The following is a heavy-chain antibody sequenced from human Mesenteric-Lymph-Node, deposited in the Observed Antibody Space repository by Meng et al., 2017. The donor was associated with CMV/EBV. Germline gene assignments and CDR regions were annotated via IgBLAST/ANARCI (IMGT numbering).Heavy chain of an antibody. V-gene: IGHV3-7*01. CDR1: GFTFSSYW. D-gene: IGHD3-3*01. Sequence: GGSLRLSCAASGFTFSSYWMSWVRQAPGKGLEWVANIKQDGSEKYYVDSVKGRFTISRDNAKNSLYLQMNSLRAEDTAVYYCARVGGYYDFWSGYYIHYYYGMDVWGQGTTVTVSS. J-gene: IGHJ6*02. CDR3: ARVGGYYDFWSGYYIHYYYGMDV. CDR2: IKQDGSEK.